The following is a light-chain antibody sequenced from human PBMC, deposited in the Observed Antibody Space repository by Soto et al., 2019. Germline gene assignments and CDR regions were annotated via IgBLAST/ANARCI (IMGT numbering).Light chain of an antibody. J-gene: IGKJ1*01. CDR2: DAS. CDR1: KRVSSS. V-gene: IGKV3-11*01. CDR3: QQRSNWTPWT. Sequence: EMVLTQSPATLSVSVWERATRFCRATKRVSSSLAWYQQNPGQAARRLLYDASNRAPGIPARLSGSGSGTDFTLPISSLEPEEFAVNYCQQRSNWTPWTFGQGTKVDIK.